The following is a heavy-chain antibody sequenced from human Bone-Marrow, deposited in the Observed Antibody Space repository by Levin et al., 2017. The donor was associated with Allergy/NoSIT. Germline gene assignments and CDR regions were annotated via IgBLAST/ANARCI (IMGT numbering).Heavy chain of an antibody. J-gene: IGHJ3*02. CDR1: GYTFTGYY. CDR3: AREGTIVVVNTGGHDAFDI. V-gene: IGHV1-2*02. CDR2: INPNSGGT. D-gene: IGHD3-22*01. Sequence: ASVKVSCKASGYTFTGYYMHWVRQAPGQGLEWMGWINPNSGGTNYAQKFQGRVTMTRDTSISTAYMELSRLRSDDTAVYYCAREGTIVVVNTGGHDAFDIWGQGTMVTVSS.